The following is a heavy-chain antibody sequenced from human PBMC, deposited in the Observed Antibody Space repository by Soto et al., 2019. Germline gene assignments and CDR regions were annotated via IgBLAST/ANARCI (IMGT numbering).Heavy chain of an antibody. CDR3: ARHSRTRTVTITSNWFDP. Sequence: PSETLSLSCTVSGGSICSSSYYWGWIRQTPGKGLEWIGSIYYSGCTYYNPSLKSRVTISVDTSKNQFSLKLSSVTAADTAVYYCARHSRTRTVTITSNWFDPLGQGTLVTVSS. V-gene: IGHV4-39*01. CDR1: GGSICSSSYY. CDR2: IYYSGCT. J-gene: IGHJ5*02. D-gene: IGHD4-4*01.